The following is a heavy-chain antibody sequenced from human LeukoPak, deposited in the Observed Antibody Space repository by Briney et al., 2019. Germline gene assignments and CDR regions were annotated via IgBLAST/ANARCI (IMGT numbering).Heavy chain of an antibody. CDR2: ISAYNGNT. V-gene: IGHV1-18*01. D-gene: IGHD3-10*01. Sequence: ASVKVSCKASGYTFTSYGISWVRQAPGQGLEWMGWISAYNGNTNYAQKLQGRVTITADESTSTAYMELSSLRSEDTAVYYCASFRGGYPFWGQGTMVTVSS. J-gene: IGHJ3*01. CDR1: GYTFTSYG. CDR3: ASFRGGYPF.